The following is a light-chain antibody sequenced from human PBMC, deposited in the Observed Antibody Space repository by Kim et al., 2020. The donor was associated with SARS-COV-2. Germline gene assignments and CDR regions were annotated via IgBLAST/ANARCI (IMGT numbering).Light chain of an antibody. V-gene: IGLV3-1*01. J-gene: IGLJ1*01. CDR2: QDS. CDR1: KLGDKY. Sequence: GSPGQTTSITCSGDKLGDKYACWYQQKPGQSPVLVIYQDSKRPSGIPERFSGSNSGNTATLTISGTQAMDEADYYCQAWDSSTYVFGTGTKVTVL. CDR3: QAWDSSTYV.